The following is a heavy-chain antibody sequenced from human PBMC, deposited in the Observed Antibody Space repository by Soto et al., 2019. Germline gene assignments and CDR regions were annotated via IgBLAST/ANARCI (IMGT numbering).Heavy chain of an antibody. Sequence: EVQLLDSGGDLEQPGGSQRLSCAASGFTFSNYAMTWVRQGPGKGLEWVSGISGSGGRSYYADSVKGRFTISRDNSKSTLYLQMNSLRAEDTAVYYCAKAYFVWSSEQPYYFDYWGHGTLVTVSS. CDR2: ISGSGGRS. CDR3: AKAYFVWSSEQPYYFDY. V-gene: IGHV3-23*01. CDR1: GFTFSNYA. D-gene: IGHD3-16*01. J-gene: IGHJ4*01.